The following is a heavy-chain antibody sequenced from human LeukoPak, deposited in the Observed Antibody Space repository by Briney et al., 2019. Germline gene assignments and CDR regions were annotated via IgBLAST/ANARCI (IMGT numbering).Heavy chain of an antibody. CDR2: IRNKINSYTT. J-gene: IGHJ5*02. V-gene: IGHV3-73*01. CDR1: GFTFSGSA. Sequence: GGSLRLSCAASGFTFSGSAIHWVRQASGKGLEWVGRIRNKINSYTTAYAASVKGRFTISRDDSKNTAYLQMNSPKSEDTAVYYCTRLERDTPMVPFDPWGQGTLVTVSS. D-gene: IGHD5-18*01. CDR3: TRLERDTPMVPFDP.